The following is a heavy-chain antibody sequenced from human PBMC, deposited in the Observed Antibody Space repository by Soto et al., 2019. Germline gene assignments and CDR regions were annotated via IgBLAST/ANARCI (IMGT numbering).Heavy chain of an antibody. CDR3: AKAQSSAYEFSLNFAS. Sequence: EVQLLESGGGLVQPGGSLRLSCAASGFTFSSYAMTWVRQSPGKGLAWVSGISGSGGITYYADSVKGRFTISRDNSKNTLYLQMNSLRAEDTAVYYCAKAQSSAYEFSLNFASWGQATRVTVSS. CDR2: ISGSGGIT. CDR1: GFTFSSYA. V-gene: IGHV3-23*01. J-gene: IGHJ4*02. D-gene: IGHD5-12*01.